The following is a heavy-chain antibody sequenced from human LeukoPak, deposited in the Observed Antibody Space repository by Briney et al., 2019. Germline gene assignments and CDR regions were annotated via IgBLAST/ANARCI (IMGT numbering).Heavy chain of an antibody. CDR1: GFTFSSYA. D-gene: IGHD2-21*02. V-gene: IGHV3-23*01. CDR3: AKKSVAAIPPLY. Sequence: PGGSLRLSCAASGFTFSSYAMSWVRQAPGKGLEWVSGITGSGGSTYYADSVKGGFTISRDNSKNTLYLQMNSLRAEDTAIYYCAKKSVAAIPPLYWGQGTLVTVSS. J-gene: IGHJ4*02. CDR2: ITGSGGST.